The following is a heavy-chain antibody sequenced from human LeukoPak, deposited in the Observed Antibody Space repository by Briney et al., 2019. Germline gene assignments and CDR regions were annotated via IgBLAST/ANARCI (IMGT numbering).Heavy chain of an antibody. CDR1: EYTFSSYY. D-gene: IGHD5-12*01. J-gene: IGHJ4*02. V-gene: IGHV1-46*01. Sequence: AAVKVSCKASEYTFSSYYMHWVRQAPGQGLEWMGIISPSGGSTSYAQRFQGRVTMTRDTSTSTVYMELSSLRSEDTAVYYCARGGGYDYSHFDYWGQGTLLTVSS. CDR3: ARGGGYDYSHFDY. CDR2: ISPSGGST.